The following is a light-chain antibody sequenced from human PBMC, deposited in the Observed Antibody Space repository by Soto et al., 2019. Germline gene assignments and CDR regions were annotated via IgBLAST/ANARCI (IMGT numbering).Light chain of an antibody. Sequence: EIVLTQSPATLSLSPGERATFSCRASQSVSSYLAWYQQKPGQAPRLLIYDATSRATGIPARFSGSGSGTDFTLTSSSLEPEDLASYYCQQRSNWPPNTFGQGTKLEIK. V-gene: IGKV3-11*01. CDR2: DAT. J-gene: IGKJ2*01. CDR1: QSVSSY. CDR3: QQRSNWPPNT.